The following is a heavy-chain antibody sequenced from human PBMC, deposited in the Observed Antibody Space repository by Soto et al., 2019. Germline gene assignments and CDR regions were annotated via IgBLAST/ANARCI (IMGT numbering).Heavy chain of an antibody. D-gene: IGHD3-22*01. Sequence: ELQLVESGGGLVQPGGSLRLSCAASGFSLSDHYMDWVRQAPGKGLEWVGRSRNKANRYTTEYAASVKGRFTISRDDSKNSLSLQMNSLKTEDAAVYYCTRSDSSGCIQHWGQGTLVTVSS. J-gene: IGHJ1*01. V-gene: IGHV3-72*01. CDR3: TRSDSSGCIQH. CDR1: GFSLSDHY. CDR2: SRNKANRYTT.